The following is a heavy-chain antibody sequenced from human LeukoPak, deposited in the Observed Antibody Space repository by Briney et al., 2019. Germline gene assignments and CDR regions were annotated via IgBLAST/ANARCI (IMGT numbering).Heavy chain of an antibody. CDR2: ISYTGSSR. CDR3: ARGDYESSGYCGY. Sequence: QTGGSLRLSCAASGFHFSNFAMHWVRQAPGKGLEWVALISYTGSSRNYADSVKGRFTIPRDNSKSTLYLQMDSLSADDTAVYYCARGDYESSGYCGYWGQGTLVTVSS. CDR1: GFHFSNFA. J-gene: IGHJ4*02. V-gene: IGHV3-30*04. D-gene: IGHD3-22*01.